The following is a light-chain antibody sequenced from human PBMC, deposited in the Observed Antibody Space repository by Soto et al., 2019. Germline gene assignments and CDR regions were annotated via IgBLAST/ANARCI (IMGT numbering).Light chain of an antibody. CDR1: QSVSIY. J-gene: IGKJ1*01. Sequence: EIVFAQSPATLSFSPGERATLSCRASQSVSIYLAWYQQKPGQAPRLLIYDASNRATGIPARFSGSGSGTDFTLTISRLEPEDFAVYYCQQYGSSPTFGQGTKVDIK. CDR2: DAS. CDR3: QQYGSSPT. V-gene: IGKV3-20*01.